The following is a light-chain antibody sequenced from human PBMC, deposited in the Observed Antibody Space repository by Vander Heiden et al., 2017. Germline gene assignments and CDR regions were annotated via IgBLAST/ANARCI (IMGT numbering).Light chain of an antibody. J-gene: IGKJ1*01. CDR3: QQYGSSPPWT. CDR1: QSISSSH. CDR2: GAS. V-gene: IGKV3-20*01. Sequence: DIVLTQSPGTLSLSPGERATLSCRASQSISSSHLAWYQQKPGQAPRLLIQGASSRATGIPDRFSGSGSGTDFTLTISRLEPEDFAVYYCQQYGSSPPWTFGQGTKVEIK.